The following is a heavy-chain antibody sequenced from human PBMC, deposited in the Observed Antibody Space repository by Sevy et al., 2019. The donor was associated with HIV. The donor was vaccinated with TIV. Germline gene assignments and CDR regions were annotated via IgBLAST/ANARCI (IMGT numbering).Heavy chain of an antibody. CDR2: ISAYSSNT. V-gene: IGHV1-18*01. D-gene: IGHD3-22*01. CDR1: GYTFTSYG. CDR3: ARDQYDSRGYYYSYYGMDV. Sequence: ASVKVSCKASGYTFTSYGINWVRQAPRQGLERMGWISAYSSNTNYAQNLQGRVTMTTDTFTSTAYMELRSLTSDDTAVYYCARDQYDSRGYYYSYYGMDVWGQGTTVTVSS. J-gene: IGHJ6*02.